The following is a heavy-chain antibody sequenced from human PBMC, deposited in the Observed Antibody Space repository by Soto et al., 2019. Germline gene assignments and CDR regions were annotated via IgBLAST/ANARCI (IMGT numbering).Heavy chain of an antibody. CDR2: ISAGNGQT. CDR3: ARGSSSWENYYFYGLDV. D-gene: IGHD6-13*01. CDR1: GYSFTNHG. V-gene: IGHV1-3*01. Sequence: ASVKVSCKASGYSFTNHGIHWVRQAPGQRPEWMGWISAGNGQTKYSQTFQGRVTITRDTSASAAHMDLSSLTSEDTGVYYCARGSSSWENYYFYGLDVWGQGTTVTVSS. J-gene: IGHJ6*02.